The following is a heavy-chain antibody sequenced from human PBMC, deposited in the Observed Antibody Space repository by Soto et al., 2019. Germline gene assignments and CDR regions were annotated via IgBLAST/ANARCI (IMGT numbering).Heavy chain of an antibody. CDR2: IFYLGSS. Sequence: SETLSLTCTVSGDSLISSYFYLGWVRHPPGKGLEWIGSIFYLGSSYYNPSLKSRVTMSVDTSTNQFSLRLGSVTAADTAMYYCSTRAYDTNGYYRCDPWGQGTLVTVS. CDR1: GDSLISSYFY. CDR3: STRAYDTNGYYRCDP. J-gene: IGHJ5*01. V-gene: IGHV4-39*01. D-gene: IGHD3-22*01.